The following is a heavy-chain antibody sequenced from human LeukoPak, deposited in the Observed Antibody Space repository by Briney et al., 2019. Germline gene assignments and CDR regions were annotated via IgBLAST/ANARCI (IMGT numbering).Heavy chain of an antibody. Sequence: GGSLRLSCAASGFTFNTHWMSWVRQAPGKGLEWVANIKRDGSEKYYVDSVKGRFTISRDNAKSSLYLQMNSLRAEDTAVYYCARDSGMYFDYWGQGTLVTVSS. J-gene: IGHJ4*02. V-gene: IGHV3-7*01. CDR2: IKRDGSEK. CDR1: GFTFNTHW. CDR3: ARDSGMYFDY.